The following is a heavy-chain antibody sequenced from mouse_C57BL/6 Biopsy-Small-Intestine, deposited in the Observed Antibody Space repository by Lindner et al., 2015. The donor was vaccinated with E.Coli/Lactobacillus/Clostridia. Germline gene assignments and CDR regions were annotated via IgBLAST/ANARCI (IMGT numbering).Heavy chain of an antibody. V-gene: IGHV14-4*01. D-gene: IGHD2-10*01. J-gene: IGHJ4*01. CDR1: GFNIKDDY. CDR3: TSGALLSMDY. Sequence: VQLQESGAELVRPGASVKLSCTASGFNIKDDYMHWVKQRPEQGLKWIGWIDPENGDTEYASKFQGKATITADTSSNTAYLQLSSLTSEDTAVYYCTSGALLSMDYWGQGTSVTVSS. CDR2: IDPENGDT.